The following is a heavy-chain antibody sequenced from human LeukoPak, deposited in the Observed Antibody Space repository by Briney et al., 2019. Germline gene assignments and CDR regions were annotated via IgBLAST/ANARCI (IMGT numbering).Heavy chain of an antibody. Sequence: GGSLRLSCAASGFIFSNYAMSWVRQAPAWGLEWVSSLRGDGDTFYADSVKGRFTLSRDHSRNTVYLQLNNLRVEDTAIYYCAKASWVSNVDAVLWGQGTLVTVSS. J-gene: IGHJ4*02. V-gene: IGHV3-23*01. CDR1: GFIFSNYA. D-gene: IGHD1-1*01. CDR3: AKASWVSNVDAVL. CDR2: LRGDGDT.